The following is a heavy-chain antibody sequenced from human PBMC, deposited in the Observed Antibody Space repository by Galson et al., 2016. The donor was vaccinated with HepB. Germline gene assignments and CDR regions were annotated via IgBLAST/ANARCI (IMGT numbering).Heavy chain of an antibody. D-gene: IGHD2-15*01. J-gene: IGHJ3*01. CDR3: ATERDCSGGSCYSGPDAFDL. Sequence: SLRLSCAASGFIFNNYGVNWVRQAPGRGLEWVSYISSSGSTIYYADSVKGRFTISRDNGKNSLYLQMNSLRAEETAIYYCATERDCSGGSCYSGPDAFDLWGQGTMVTVSS. CDR1: GFIFNNYG. CDR2: ISSSGSTI. V-gene: IGHV3-48*03.